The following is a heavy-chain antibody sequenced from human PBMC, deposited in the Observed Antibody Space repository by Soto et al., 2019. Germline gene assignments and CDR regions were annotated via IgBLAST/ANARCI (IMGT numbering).Heavy chain of an antibody. CDR2: IYPGDSDT. CDR1: GYSFTSYW. J-gene: IGHJ5*02. Sequence: GESLKISCTGVGYSFTSYWIGWARQMPGKGLEWMGIIYPGDSDTRYSPSFQGQVTISADKSITTAYLQWSSLQASDTAMYHCPRGYCTTTSCDPRYDPWVQRALVTVSA. CDR3: PRGYCTTTSCDPRYDP. D-gene: IGHD2-2*01. V-gene: IGHV5-51*01.